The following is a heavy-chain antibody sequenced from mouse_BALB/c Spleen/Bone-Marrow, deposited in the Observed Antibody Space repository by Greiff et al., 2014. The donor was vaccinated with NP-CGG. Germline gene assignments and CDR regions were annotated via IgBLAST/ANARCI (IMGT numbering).Heavy chain of an antibody. D-gene: IGHD2-4*01. J-gene: IGHJ3*01. CDR1: GFTFSSYG. Sequence: EVQLQQSGGDLVKPGGSLKLSCAASGFTFSSYGMSWVRQTPDKRLEWVATISSGGSYTYYPDSVKGRFTISRDNAKNTLYLQMSSLKSEDTAMYYCARQDYDWFACWGQGTLVTVSA. V-gene: IGHV5-6*01. CDR3: ARQDYDWFAC. CDR2: ISSGGSYT.